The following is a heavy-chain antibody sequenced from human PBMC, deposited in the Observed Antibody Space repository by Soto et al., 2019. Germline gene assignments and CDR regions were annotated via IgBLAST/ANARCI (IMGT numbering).Heavy chain of an antibody. CDR3: AGGTCEPH. CDR2: IIPVSGPA. Sequence: QVRLVQSGAEVKKPGSSVKVSCKASGGTLNNYVLNWVRQATGQGLEWMGAIIPVSGPADYAQRFQGRVTITADLSTATVYMEPSSLTSDDTAVYYCAGGTCEPHWAQGTLVTVSS. J-gene: IGHJ4*02. D-gene: IGHD3-16*01. V-gene: IGHV1-69*01. CDR1: GGTLNNYV.